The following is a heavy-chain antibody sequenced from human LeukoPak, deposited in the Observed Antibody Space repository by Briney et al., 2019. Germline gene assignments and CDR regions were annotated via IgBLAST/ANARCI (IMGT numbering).Heavy chain of an antibody. CDR1: GFTFSSYA. J-gene: IGHJ4*02. V-gene: IGHV3-23*01. CDR2: ISDSGDRT. CDR3: ANSSLG. Sequence: GGSLRLSCAASGFTFSSYALTWVRQAPGKGLEWVSSISDSGDRTNYADSVKGRFTISRVNSQNTLLLQMSNLRTEDTAVYYCANSSLGWGQGTLVTVSS.